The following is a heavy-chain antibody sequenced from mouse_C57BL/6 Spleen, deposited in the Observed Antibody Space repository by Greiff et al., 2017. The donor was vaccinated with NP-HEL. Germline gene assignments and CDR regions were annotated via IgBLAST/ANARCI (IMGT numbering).Heavy chain of an antibody. CDR3: ARGGTTVVHYFDY. CDR2: IDPSDSYT. V-gene: IGHV1-69*01. Sequence: QVQLQQPGAELVMPGASVKLSCKASGYTFTSYWMHWVKQRPGQGLEWIGEIDPSDSYTNYNQKFKGKSTLTVDKSSSTAYMQLSSLTSEDSAVYYCARGGTTVVHYFDYWSQGTTLTVSS. J-gene: IGHJ2*01. CDR1: GYTFTSYW. D-gene: IGHD1-1*01.